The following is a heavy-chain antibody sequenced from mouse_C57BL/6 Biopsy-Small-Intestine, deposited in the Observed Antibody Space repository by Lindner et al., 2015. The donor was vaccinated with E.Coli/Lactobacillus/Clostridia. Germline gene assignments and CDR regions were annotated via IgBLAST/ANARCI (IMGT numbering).Heavy chain of an antibody. CDR3: AKITTVVATDWYFDV. CDR1: GYTFTSYG. D-gene: IGHD1-1*01. Sequence: VQLQESGVELARPGASVKLSCKASGYTFTSYGISWVKQRTGQGLEWIGEIYPRSGNTYYNEKFKGKATLTADKSSSTAYMELRSLTSEDSAVYFCAKITTVVATDWYFDVWGTGTTVTVSS. CDR2: IYPRSGNT. V-gene: IGHV1-81*01. J-gene: IGHJ1*03.